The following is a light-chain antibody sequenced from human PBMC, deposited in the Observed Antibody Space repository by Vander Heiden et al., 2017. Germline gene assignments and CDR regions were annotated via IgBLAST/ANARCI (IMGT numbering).Light chain of an antibody. J-gene: IGKJ4*01. CDR3: MQGTHWPLT. Sequence: DVVMTQSPLSLPVTVGQRASISCRASQSLVNSDGNTYLSWFQQRPSQSPRRLIYKVFNRDSGVPDRFSGSASGTDFTLKITRVATDDVAIYYCMQGTHWPLTFGGGTKVEIK. CDR2: KVF. V-gene: IGKV2-30*01. CDR1: QSLVNSDGNTY.